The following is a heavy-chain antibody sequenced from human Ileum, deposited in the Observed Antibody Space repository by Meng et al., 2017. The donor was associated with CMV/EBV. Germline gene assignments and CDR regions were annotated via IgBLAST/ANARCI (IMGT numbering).Heavy chain of an antibody. J-gene: IGHJ5*02. V-gene: IGHV4-34*01. D-gene: IGHD6-13*01. CDR2: INHSGST. CDR3: ARESPRALYSSSWYGRGWFDP. Sequence: GYSWSWIRQPPGKGLEWIGEINHSGSTNYNPSLKSRVTISVDTSKNQFSLKLSSVTAADTAVYYCARESPRALYSSSWYGRGWFDPWGQGTLVTVSS. CDR1: GYS.